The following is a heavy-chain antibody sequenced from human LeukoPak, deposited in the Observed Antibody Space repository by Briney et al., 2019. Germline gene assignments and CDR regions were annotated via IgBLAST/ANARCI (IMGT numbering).Heavy chain of an antibody. CDR1: GFTFSSYW. CDR3: ARAPPDSSSWYYRAFRDYYYMDV. Sequence: GGSLRLSCAASGFTFSSYWMSWVRQAPGKGLEWVANIKQDGSEKYYVDSVKGRFTISREKAKNSLYLQMNSLRAEDTAVYYCARAPPDSSSWYYRAFRDYYYMDVWGKGTTVTVSS. CDR2: IKQDGSEK. D-gene: IGHD6-13*01. J-gene: IGHJ6*03. V-gene: IGHV3-7*01.